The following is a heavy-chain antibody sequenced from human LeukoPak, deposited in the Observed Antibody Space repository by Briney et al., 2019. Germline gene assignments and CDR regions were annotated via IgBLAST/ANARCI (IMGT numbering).Heavy chain of an antibody. CDR1: GFTFSSYG. V-gene: IGHV3-33*06. Sequence: PGGSLRLSCAASGFTFSSYGMHWVRQAPGKGLEWVAVIWYDGSNKYYADSVKGRFTISRDNSKNTLYLQMNSLRAEDTAVYYCAKKGFRVDFDYWGQGTLVTVSS. J-gene: IGHJ4*02. CDR3: AKKGFRVDFDY. D-gene: IGHD2/OR15-2a*01. CDR2: IWYDGSNK.